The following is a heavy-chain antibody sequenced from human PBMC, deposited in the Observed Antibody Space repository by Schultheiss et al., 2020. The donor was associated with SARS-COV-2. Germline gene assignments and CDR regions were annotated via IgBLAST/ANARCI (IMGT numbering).Heavy chain of an antibody. V-gene: IGHV3-33*08. CDR3: ARGAGYCSGGSCYPAVY. J-gene: IGHJ4*02. Sequence: GGSLRLSCAASGFTFSSYGMHWVRQAPGKGLEWVAVIWYDGSNKYYADSVKGRFTISRDNSKNTLYLQMNSLRAEDTAVYYCARGAGYCSGGSCYPAVYWGRETLVTAPS. D-gene: IGHD2-15*01. CDR1: GFTFSSYG. CDR2: IWYDGSNK.